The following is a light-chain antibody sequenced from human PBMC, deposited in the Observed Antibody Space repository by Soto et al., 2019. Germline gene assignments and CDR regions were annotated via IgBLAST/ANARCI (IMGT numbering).Light chain of an antibody. CDR2: GAS. Sequence: EIVLTQSPGNMSMSPGERTPLSCRASQSVRSNFLAWYQQKPGQAPRLLIYGASNRATGIPDRFSGSGSGTDFTLTITRLEPEDFAMYYCQRYDSLRTFGQGTKVDIK. CDR1: QSVRSNF. J-gene: IGKJ1*01. CDR3: QRYDSLRT. V-gene: IGKV3-20*01.